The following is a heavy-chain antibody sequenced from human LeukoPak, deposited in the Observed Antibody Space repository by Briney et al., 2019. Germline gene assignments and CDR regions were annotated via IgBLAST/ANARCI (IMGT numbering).Heavy chain of an antibody. Sequence: ASVKVSCKASGYTFTSYDINWVRQATGQGLEWMGWMNPNSGNTGYAQKFQGRVTMTRNTSISTAYMELSSLRSEDTAVYHCARVIVVVLAANNWFDPWGQGTLVTVSS. D-gene: IGHD2-2*01. CDR2: MNPNSGNT. CDR3: ARVIVVVLAANNWFDP. V-gene: IGHV1-8*01. CDR1: GYTFTSYD. J-gene: IGHJ5*02.